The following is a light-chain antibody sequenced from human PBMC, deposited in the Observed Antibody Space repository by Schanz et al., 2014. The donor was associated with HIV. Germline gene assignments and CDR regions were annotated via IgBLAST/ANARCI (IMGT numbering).Light chain of an antibody. J-gene: IGLJ2*01. CDR1: TSDVGGHNF. CDR3: CSYTGSGTLV. CDR2: DVT. Sequence: QSALAQPASVSGSPGQSIAISCTGTTSDVGGHNFVSWYQRHPGKAPKLLIYDVTNRPSGVSNRFSGSKSGNTASLTISGLQAEDEADYYCCSYTGSGTLVFGGGTKLTVL. V-gene: IGLV2-14*03.